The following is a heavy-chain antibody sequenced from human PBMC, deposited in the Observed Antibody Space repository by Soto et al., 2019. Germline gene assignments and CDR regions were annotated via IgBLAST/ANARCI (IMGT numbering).Heavy chain of an antibody. CDR2: IGASGGST. Sequence: GGSLRLSCAASGLTFSNYAMSWVRQAPGKGLEWVSLIGASGGSTYSADSVKGRFTISRDNSKNTLYLQMSSLRAEDTAVYYCAKQRQWPSYFDYWGQGTLVTVSS. D-gene: IGHD6-19*01. V-gene: IGHV3-23*01. CDR3: AKQRQWPSYFDY. CDR1: GLTFSNYA. J-gene: IGHJ4*02.